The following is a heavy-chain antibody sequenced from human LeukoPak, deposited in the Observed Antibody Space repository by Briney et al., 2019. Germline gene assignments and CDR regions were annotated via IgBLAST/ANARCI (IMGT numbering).Heavy chain of an antibody. CDR2: ISGSGGST. V-gene: IGHV3-23*01. CDR1: GFTFSSYA. J-gene: IGHJ4*02. CDR3: ANFNHRGPRVY. Sequence: GGSLRLSCAASGFTFSSYAMSWVRQAPGKGLEWVSAISGSGGSTYYADPVKGRFTISRDNSKNTLYLQMNSLRAEDTAVYYCANFNHRGPRVYWGQGTLVTVSS. D-gene: IGHD1-14*01.